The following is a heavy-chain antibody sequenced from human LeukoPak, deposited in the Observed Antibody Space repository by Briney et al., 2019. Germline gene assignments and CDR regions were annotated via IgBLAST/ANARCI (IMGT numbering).Heavy chain of an antibody. CDR2: IIPIFDTA. D-gene: IGHD4-17*01. J-gene: IGHJ4*02. Sequence: ASVKVSCKASGGTFSSYAISWVRQAPGQGLEWMGGIIPIFDTANYAQKFQGRVTITADKSTSTAYMELSSLRSEDTAVYYCASTVTTSRGPDYWGQGTLVTVSS. CDR3: ASTVTTSRGPDY. CDR1: GGTFSSYA. V-gene: IGHV1-69*06.